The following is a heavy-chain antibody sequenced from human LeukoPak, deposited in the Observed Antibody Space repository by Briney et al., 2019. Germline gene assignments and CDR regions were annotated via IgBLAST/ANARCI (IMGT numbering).Heavy chain of an antibody. D-gene: IGHD3-10*01. CDR1: GYTFTSYG. CDR3: ARDRTMVRGVIGTSSDY. V-gene: IGHV1-18*01. CDR2: ISAYNGNT. J-gene: IGHJ4*02. Sequence: GASVKVSCKASGYTFTSYGISWVRQAPGQGLEWMGRISAYNGNTNYAQKLQGRVTMTTDTSTSTAYMELRSLRSDDTAVYYCARDRTMVRGVIGTSSDYWGQGTLVTVSS.